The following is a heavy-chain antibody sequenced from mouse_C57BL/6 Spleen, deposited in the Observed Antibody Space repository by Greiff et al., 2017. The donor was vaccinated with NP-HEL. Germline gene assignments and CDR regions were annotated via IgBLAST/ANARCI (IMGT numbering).Heavy chain of an antibody. V-gene: IGHV1-54*01. CDR2: INPGSGGT. CDR3: ARSTREFAY. Sequence: QVQLKESGAELVRPGTSVKVSCKASGYAFTNYLVEWVKQRPGQGLEWIGVINPGSGGTNYNEKFKGKATLTADKSSSTAYMQLSSLTSEDSAVYFCARSTREFAYWGQGTLVTVSA. D-gene: IGHD2-1*01. J-gene: IGHJ3*01. CDR1: GYAFTNYL.